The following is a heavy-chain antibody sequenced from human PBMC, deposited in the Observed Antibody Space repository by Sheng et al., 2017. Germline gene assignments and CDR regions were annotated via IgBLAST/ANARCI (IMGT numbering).Heavy chain of an antibody. CDR1: GGNFINSA. Sequence: QVQLVQSGAEVKKPASSVKVSCKASGGNFINSAFNWVRQAPGHGLEWMGGVIPIFRTAKYAQNFQGRVTITADASTSTAYLDLSSLKSEDTAVYYCARGWELLYFDLWGQGTLVTVSS. V-gene: IGHV1-69*13. D-gene: IGHD1-26*01. J-gene: IGHJ4*02. CDR2: VIPIFRTA. CDR3: ARGWELLYFDL.